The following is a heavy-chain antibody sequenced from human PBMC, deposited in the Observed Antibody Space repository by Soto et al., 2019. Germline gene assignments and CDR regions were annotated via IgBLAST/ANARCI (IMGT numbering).Heavy chain of an antibody. CDR1: GGSISSSNW. Sequence: ASETLSLTCAVSGGSISSSNWWSWVRQPPGKGLEWIGETHHSGTTNHNPSLKSRVTISVDKSKNQFSLKLSSVTAADTALYYCAREGSGTSFFDYWGQGTLVTVSS. D-gene: IGHD3-10*01. J-gene: IGHJ4*02. CDR3: AREGSGTSFFDY. V-gene: IGHV4-4*02. CDR2: THHSGTT.